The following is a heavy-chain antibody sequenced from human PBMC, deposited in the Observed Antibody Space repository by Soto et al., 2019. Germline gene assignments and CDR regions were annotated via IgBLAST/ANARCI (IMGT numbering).Heavy chain of an antibody. Sequence: QVQLVQSGAEVKKPGSSVKVSCKASGGTFSSYSINWVRQAPGQGLEWMGEITPIFGTANSAQTFQGRVTITADAPTSTAYMELRSLRSEYTAGYYCARDGGRHSGGIDYWGQGTLVTVSS. CDR2: ITPIFGTA. J-gene: IGHJ4*02. CDR1: GGTFSSYS. D-gene: IGHD1-26*01. V-gene: IGHV1-69*01. CDR3: ARDGGRHSGGIDY.